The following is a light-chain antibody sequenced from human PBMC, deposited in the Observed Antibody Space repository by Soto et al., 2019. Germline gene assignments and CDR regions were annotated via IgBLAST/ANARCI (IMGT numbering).Light chain of an antibody. CDR1: QDIGRD. Sequence: IQMTQSPSSLSASVGDRVTITCRASQDIGRDLGWYQRKPGKAPELLIYTASSLLSGVPSRFSGSGSGTDFTLTISSLQPEDFATYYCLQDYNFPFTFGPGTKVDVK. CDR2: TAS. CDR3: LQDYNFPFT. V-gene: IGKV1-6*01. J-gene: IGKJ3*01.